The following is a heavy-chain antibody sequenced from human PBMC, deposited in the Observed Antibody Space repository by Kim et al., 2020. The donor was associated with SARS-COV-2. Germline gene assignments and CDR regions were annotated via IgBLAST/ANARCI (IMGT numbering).Heavy chain of an antibody. CDR3: AKAGHFDY. CDR1: GFIFESYA. CDR2: FNGNGDDT. Sequence: GGSLRLSCAGSGFIFESYAIHWVRQAPGKGLEWVALFNGNGDDTNYADSVKGRFTISTDSTKTSLYLKMSSLRPEDTAFYYCAKAGHFDYWGQGTLVTVPS. V-gene: IGHV3-43*02. J-gene: IGHJ4*02.